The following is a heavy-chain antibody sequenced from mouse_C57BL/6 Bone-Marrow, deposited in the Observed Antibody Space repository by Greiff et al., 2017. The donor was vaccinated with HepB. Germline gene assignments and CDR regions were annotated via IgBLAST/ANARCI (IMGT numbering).Heavy chain of an antibody. CDR3: TREGFITTVVYYFDY. CDR1: GYTFTSYW. D-gene: IGHD1-1*01. Sequence: EVQLQESGTVLARPGASVKMSCKTSGYTFTSYWMHWVKQRPGQGLEWIGAIYPGNSDTSYNQKFKGKAKLTAVTSAITAYMELSSLTTEDSAVYYCTREGFITTVVYYFDYWGQGTTLTVSS. V-gene: IGHV1-5*01. CDR2: IYPGNSDT. J-gene: IGHJ2*01.